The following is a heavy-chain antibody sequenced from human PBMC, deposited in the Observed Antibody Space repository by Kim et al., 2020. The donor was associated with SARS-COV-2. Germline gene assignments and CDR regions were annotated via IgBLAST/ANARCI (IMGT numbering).Heavy chain of an antibody. Sequence: GGSLRLSCAASGFTFSSYSMNWVRQAPGKGLEWVSSISSSSSYIYYPDSVKRRFTISRDNAKNSLYLQMNSLRAEDTAVYYCASLTVLLRLGELNIVWGQGTLVTVSS. D-gene: IGHD3-16*01. V-gene: IGHV3-21*01. CDR2: ISSSSSYI. J-gene: IGHJ4*02. CDR1: GFTFSSYS. CDR3: ASLTVLLRLGELNIV.